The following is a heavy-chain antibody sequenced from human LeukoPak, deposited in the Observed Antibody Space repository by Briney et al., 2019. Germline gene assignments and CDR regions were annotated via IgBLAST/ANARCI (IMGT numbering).Heavy chain of an antibody. CDR2: INHSGST. V-gene: IGHV4-34*01. CDR3: ARGRVDIVVVVADKGDYYGMDV. Sequence: PSETLSLTCAVYGGSFGGYYWSWVRQPPGKGLEWIGEINHSGSTNYNPSLKSRVTISVDTSKNQFSLKLSSVTAADTAVYYCARGRVDIVVVVADKGDYYGMDVWGQGTTVTVSS. D-gene: IGHD2-15*01. CDR1: GGSFGGYY. J-gene: IGHJ6*02.